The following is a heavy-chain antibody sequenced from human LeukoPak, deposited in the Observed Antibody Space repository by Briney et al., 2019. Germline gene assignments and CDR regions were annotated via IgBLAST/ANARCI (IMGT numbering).Heavy chain of an antibody. Sequence: SLRLSCAASGFTFSSYGMHWVRQAPGKGLEEVAVISYNGHNKYSADSVKGRFTISRDNAKNTLYLQMNSLRAEDTAIYYCAKDPGMAVYSYGYDAFDIWGQGTMVTVSS. CDR2: ISYNGHNK. V-gene: IGHV3-30*18. J-gene: IGHJ3*02. D-gene: IGHD5-18*01. CDR1: GFTFSSYG. CDR3: AKDPGMAVYSYGYDAFDI.